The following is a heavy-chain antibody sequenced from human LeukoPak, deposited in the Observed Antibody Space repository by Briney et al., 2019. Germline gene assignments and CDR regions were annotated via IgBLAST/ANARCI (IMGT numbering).Heavy chain of an antibody. D-gene: IGHD3-10*01. CDR3: ARLIGEMNAFDI. CDR1: GYTFTSYD. Sequence: ASVKVSCKASGYTFTSYDINWVRQATGQGLEWMGIIYPGDSDTRYSPSFQGQVTISADKSISTAYLQWSSLKASDTAMYYCARLIGEMNAFDIWGQGTMVTVSS. CDR2: IYPGDSDT. V-gene: IGHV5-51*01. J-gene: IGHJ3*02.